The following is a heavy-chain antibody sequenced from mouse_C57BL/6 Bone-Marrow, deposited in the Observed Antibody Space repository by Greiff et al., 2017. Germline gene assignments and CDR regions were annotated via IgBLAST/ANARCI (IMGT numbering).Heavy chain of an antibody. CDR3: AREPYYYGSSPFAY. CDR2: IHPNSGST. Sequence: QVQLQQPGAELVKPGASVKLSCKASGYTFTSYWMHWVKQRPGQGLEWIGMIHPNSGSTNYNEKFKSKATLTVDKSSSTAYMQLSSLTSEDSAVYYCAREPYYYGSSPFAYRDQGTLVTVSA. CDR1: GYTFTSYW. V-gene: IGHV1-64*01. D-gene: IGHD1-1*01. J-gene: IGHJ3*01.